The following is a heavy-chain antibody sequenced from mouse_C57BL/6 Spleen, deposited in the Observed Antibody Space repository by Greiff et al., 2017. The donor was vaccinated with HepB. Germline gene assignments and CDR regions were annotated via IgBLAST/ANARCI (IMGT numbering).Heavy chain of an antibody. CDR3: ARDGYYPYYAMDY. CDR1: GYTFTSYW. D-gene: IGHD2-3*01. CDR2: IDPSDSET. J-gene: IGHJ4*01. Sequence: QVQLQQPGAELVRPGSSVKLSCKASGYTFTSYWMHWVKQRPIQGLEWIGNIDPSDSETHYNQKFKDKTTLTVDKSSSPAYMQLSSLTSEDSAVYYCARDGYYPYYAMDYWGQGTSVTVSS. V-gene: IGHV1-52*01.